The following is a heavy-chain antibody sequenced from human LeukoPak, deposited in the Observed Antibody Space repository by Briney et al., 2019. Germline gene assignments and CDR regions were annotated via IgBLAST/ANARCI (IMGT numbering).Heavy chain of an antibody. CDR2: INIGGTNT. D-gene: IGHD2-2*01. CDR1: GFTFNDYY. J-gene: IGHJ4*02. V-gene: IGHV3-11*05. CDR3: AKDLGGSATTV. Sequence: GGSLRLSCAASGFTFNDYYMSWIRQAPGKGLEWLSYINIGGTNTHYADSVKGRFTISRDNAKNSLFLQMNSLRVEDTALYYCAKDLGGSATTVWGQGTLVTVSS.